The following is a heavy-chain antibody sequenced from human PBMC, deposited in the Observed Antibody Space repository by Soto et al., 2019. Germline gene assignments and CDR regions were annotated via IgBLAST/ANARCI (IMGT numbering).Heavy chain of an antibody. CDR3: ARVVARPEAEGYYFQS. CDR2: IVPILRIA. D-gene: IGHD2-2*01. Sequence: QVQLVQSGAEVRKPESSVKVSCRASGGTLSSYPISWVRQAPGQGLEWMGRIVPILRIANYAQKFQGRVTITADTSTNRAYMELSSLTSEDTAFYYCARVVARPEAEGYYFQSWGQGTLVSVSP. CDR1: GGTLSSYP. J-gene: IGHJ4*02. V-gene: IGHV1-69*02.